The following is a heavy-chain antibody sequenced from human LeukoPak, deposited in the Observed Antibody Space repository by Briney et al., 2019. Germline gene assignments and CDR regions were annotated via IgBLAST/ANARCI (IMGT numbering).Heavy chain of an antibody. CDR3: ARAGGDYDFWSGSGAFDY. V-gene: IGHV3-48*04. D-gene: IGHD3-3*01. CDR2: ISSSSSTI. Sequence: PGGSLRLSCAASGFTFSSNAMSWVRQAPGKGLEWVSYISSSSSTIYYADSVKGRFTISRDNAKNSLYLQMNSLRAEDTAVYYCARAGGDYDFWSGSGAFDYWGQGTLVTVSS. J-gene: IGHJ4*02. CDR1: GFTFSSNA.